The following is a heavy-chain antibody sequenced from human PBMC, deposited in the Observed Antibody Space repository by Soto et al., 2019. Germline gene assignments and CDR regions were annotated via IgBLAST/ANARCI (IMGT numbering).Heavy chain of an antibody. CDR3: ARGGRDGFDI. V-gene: IGHV4-4*07. CDR2: VYISGST. J-gene: IGHJ3*02. CDR1: GGSIRTYY. Sequence: QVQLQESGPGLVKPSETLSLTCTVSGGSIRTYYWNWIRQSAGKGLEWIGRVYISGSTNYHPSLKSRVAMSVDTSNNQFSLKVTSVPAADTAVYYCARGGRDGFDIWGQGTMVTVSS.